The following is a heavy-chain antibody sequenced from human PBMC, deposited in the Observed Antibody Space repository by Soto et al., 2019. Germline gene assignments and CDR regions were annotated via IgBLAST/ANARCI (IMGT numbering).Heavy chain of an antibody. J-gene: IGHJ4*02. CDR3: ARDLGSGWYDY. CDR2: INPNSGVT. Sequence: ASVKVSCKASRYTFTDYYMHWVRQSPGQGLEWMGWINPNSGVTKFPQKFQGRVTMTRDTSISTAYMELSRLRSDDTAVYYCARDLGSGWYDYWGQGTLVTVSS. CDR1: RYTFTDYY. V-gene: IGHV1-2*02. D-gene: IGHD6-19*01.